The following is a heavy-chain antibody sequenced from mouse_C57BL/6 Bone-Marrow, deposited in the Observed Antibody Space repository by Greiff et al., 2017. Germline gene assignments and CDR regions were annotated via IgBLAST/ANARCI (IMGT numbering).Heavy chain of an antibody. Sequence: VQLQQPGAEFVKPGASVKMSCTASGYTFTSYWITWVKQRPGQGLEWIGDIYPGSGSTNYNEKFKSKDTLTVDTSSSTAYMQLSSLTSEDSAVYYCSRGTAFYAMDYWGQGTSVTVSS. V-gene: IGHV1-55*01. CDR2: IYPGSGST. CDR3: SRGTAFYAMDY. CDR1: GYTFTSYW. D-gene: IGHD3-3*01. J-gene: IGHJ4*01.